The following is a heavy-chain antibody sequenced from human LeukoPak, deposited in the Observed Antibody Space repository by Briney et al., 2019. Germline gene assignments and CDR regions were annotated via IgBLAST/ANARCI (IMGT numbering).Heavy chain of an antibody. CDR3: ARGGLLWKWSWFDP. Sequence: PSETLSLTCTVSGYSISSGYYWGWIRQPPGKGLEWIGSIYHSGSTYYNPSLKSRVTISVDTSKNQFSLKLSSVTAADTAVYYCARGGLLWKWSWFDPWGQGALVTVSS. CDR2: IYHSGST. D-gene: IGHD3-10*01. CDR1: GYSISSGYY. V-gene: IGHV4-38-2*02. J-gene: IGHJ5*02.